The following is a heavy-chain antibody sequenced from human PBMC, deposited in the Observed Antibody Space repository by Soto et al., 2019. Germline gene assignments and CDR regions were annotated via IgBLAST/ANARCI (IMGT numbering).Heavy chain of an antibody. Sequence: PSETLSLTCTVSGGSISSYYWSWIRQPPGKGLEWIGYIYYSGSTNYNPSLKSRVTISVDTSKNQFSLKLSPVTAADTAVYYCAGKTYYDFWSGYYNLDYYYGMDVWGQGTTVTVSS. V-gene: IGHV4-59*01. CDR2: IYYSGST. J-gene: IGHJ6*02. D-gene: IGHD3-3*01. CDR1: GGSISSYY. CDR3: AGKTYYDFWSGYYNLDYYYGMDV.